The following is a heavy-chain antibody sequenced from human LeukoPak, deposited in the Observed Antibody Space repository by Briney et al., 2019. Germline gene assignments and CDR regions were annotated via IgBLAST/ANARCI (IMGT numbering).Heavy chain of an antibody. V-gene: IGHV1-46*01. J-gene: IGHJ6*02. CDR3: ARDRAAVYYYYYGMDV. Sequence: ASVKVSCKASGYTFTSYYMHWVRQAPGQGLEWMGIINPSGGSTSYAQKFQGRVTMTRDTSTSTVYMELSSLRSDDTAVYYCARDRAAVYYYYYGMDVWGQGTTVTVSS. CDR1: GYTFTSYY. CDR2: INPSGGST. D-gene: IGHD2-15*01.